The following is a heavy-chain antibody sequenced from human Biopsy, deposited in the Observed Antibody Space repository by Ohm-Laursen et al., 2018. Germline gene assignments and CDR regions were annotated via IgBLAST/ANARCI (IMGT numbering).Heavy chain of an antibody. CDR2: ISWNSGRI. D-gene: IGHD5-24*01. Sequence: SLRLSCSASGFNFDDFAMHWVRQTPGKGLEWVSGISWNSGRIAYADSVKGRFTISRDNAKNSLYLQMNSLRAEDTALYYCAKGQAPDGYNYAFDIWGQGTTVTVSS. J-gene: IGHJ3*02. V-gene: IGHV3-9*01. CDR1: GFNFDDFA. CDR3: AKGQAPDGYNYAFDI.